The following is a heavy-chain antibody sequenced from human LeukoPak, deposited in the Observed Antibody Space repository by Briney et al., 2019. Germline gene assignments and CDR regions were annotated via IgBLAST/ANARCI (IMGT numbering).Heavy chain of an antibody. CDR2: ISYDGTNK. V-gene: IGHV3-30*18. Sequence: PGRSLRLSCAASGFTFSRNGMHWVRQAPGKGLEWVAVISYDGTNKYYADSVKGRFTISRDNSKNTLYLQMNSLRAEDTAVYYRAKGEGYGDYHFSYWGQGTLVTVSS. CDR3: AKGEGYGDYHFSY. CDR1: GFTFSRNG. J-gene: IGHJ4*02. D-gene: IGHD4-17*01.